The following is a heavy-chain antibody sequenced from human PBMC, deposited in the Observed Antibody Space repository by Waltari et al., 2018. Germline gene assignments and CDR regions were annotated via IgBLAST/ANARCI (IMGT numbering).Heavy chain of an antibody. D-gene: IGHD2-15*01. CDR1: GDSMYSHDC. V-gene: IGHV4-4*02. Sequence: QLQFQESGPGLVKPSGTLSLTCAVSGDSMYSHDCLSWVRQPPGKGLEWGGQVRGDGKTNYNPSFASRISISLDTYNKQFSLRVTSATAADTAIYYCARDRGRGLYLDSWGPGTLVTVSP. CDR2: VRGDGKT. J-gene: IGHJ4*02. CDR3: ARDRGRGLYLDS.